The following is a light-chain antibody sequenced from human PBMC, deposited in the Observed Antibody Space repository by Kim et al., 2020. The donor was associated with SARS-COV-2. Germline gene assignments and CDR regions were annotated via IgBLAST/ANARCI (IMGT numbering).Light chain of an antibody. V-gene: IGLV10-54*01. Sequence: LTQPPSVSKGLRQTATLTCTGDSNNVGDQGATWLQQHQGHPPKLLSYRNNNRPSGISERLSASRSGNTASLTIAGLQPDDEGDYYCSAWDRRLSAWVFGEGTQLTVL. CDR3: SAWDRRLSAWV. CDR2: RNN. J-gene: IGLJ3*02. CDR1: SNNVGDQG.